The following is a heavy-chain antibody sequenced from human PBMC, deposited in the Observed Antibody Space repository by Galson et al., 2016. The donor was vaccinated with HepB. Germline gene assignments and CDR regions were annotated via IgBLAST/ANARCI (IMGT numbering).Heavy chain of an antibody. Sequence: SLRLSCAVFEFTFSDYAMHWVRQAPGKGLEWVAVIAYDGSNKFYADSVRGRFTISRDNSKNTLYLQMNSLRAEDTAVYYCARDASDTAMVSGFDYWGQGTLVTVSS. CDR1: EFTFSDYA. CDR3: ARDASDTAMVSGFDY. CDR2: IAYDGSNK. D-gene: IGHD5-18*01. J-gene: IGHJ4*02. V-gene: IGHV3-30-3*01.